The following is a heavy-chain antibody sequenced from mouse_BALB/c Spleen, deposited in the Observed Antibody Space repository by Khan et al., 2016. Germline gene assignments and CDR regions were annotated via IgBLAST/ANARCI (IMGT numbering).Heavy chain of an antibody. CDR1: GYSITSDDA. CDR2: ISYSGGT. CDR3: TRGYYSFDY. J-gene: IGHJ2*01. D-gene: IGHD3-1*01. V-gene: IGHV3-2*02. Sequence: EVQLQESGPGLVKPSQSLSLTCTVTGYSITSDDAWNWIRQLPGKKLEWMGYISYSGGTDYNPSLKSRVSITRDKTKNQFFLQMNPVNSEDTAAHYYTRGYYSFDYWGQGTTLTVSS.